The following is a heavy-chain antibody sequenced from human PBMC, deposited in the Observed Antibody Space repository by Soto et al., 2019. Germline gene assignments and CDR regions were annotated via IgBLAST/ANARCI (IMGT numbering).Heavy chain of an antibody. CDR3: AREVPYGYSRFDY. V-gene: IGHV1-3*01. J-gene: IGHJ4*02. CDR2: VNAGNDNT. Sequence: ASAKVSCKTSGYTFTNNVIHWVRQAPGQRLEWMGWVNAGNDNTKWSREFQGRLTLTKDTTATTAYMELSSLTSEDTAIYFCAREVPYGYSRFDYRGQGTLVTV. D-gene: IGHD5-18*01. CDR1: GYTFTNNV.